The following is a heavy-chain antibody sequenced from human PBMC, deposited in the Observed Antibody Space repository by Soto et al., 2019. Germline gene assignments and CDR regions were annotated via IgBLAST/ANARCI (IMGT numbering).Heavy chain of an antibody. CDR3: AKDRRYYYGSGSSNYYYYYGMDV. V-gene: IGHV3-23*01. D-gene: IGHD3-10*01. J-gene: IGHJ6*02. Sequence: PGGSLRLSCAASGFTFSSYAMSWVRQAPGKGLEWVSAISGSGGSTYYADSVKGRFTISRDNSKNTLYLQMNSLRAEDTAVYYCAKDRRYYYGSGSSNYYYYYGMDVWGQGTTVTVS. CDR1: GFTFSSYA. CDR2: ISGSGGST.